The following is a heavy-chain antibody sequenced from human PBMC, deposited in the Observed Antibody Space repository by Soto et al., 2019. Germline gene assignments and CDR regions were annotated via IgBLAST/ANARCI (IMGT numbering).Heavy chain of an antibody. J-gene: IGHJ4*02. V-gene: IGHV3-30-3*01. CDR2: ISYDGSNK. Sequence: QVQLVESGGGEVQPGRSLRLSCAASGFTFSSYAMHWVRQAPGKGLEWVAVISYDGSNKYYADSVKGRFTISRDNSKNTLYLQMNSLRAEDTAVYYCARGTSSLTRFDYWGQGTLVTVSS. CDR1: GFTFSSYA. D-gene: IGHD2-2*01. CDR3: ARGTSSLTRFDY.